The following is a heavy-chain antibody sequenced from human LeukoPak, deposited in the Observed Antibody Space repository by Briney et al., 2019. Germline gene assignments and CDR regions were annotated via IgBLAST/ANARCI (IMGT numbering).Heavy chain of an antibody. CDR1: GGSISSSSYY. V-gene: IGHV4-61*02. Sequence: SETLSLTCTVSGGSISSSSYYWGWIRQPAGKGLEWIGRIYTSGSTNYNPSLKSRVTMSVDTSKNQFSLKLSSVTAADTAVYYCARDTFFWSGRTWFDPWGQGTLVTVSS. D-gene: IGHD3-3*01. CDR3: ARDTFFWSGRTWFDP. J-gene: IGHJ5*02. CDR2: IYTSGST.